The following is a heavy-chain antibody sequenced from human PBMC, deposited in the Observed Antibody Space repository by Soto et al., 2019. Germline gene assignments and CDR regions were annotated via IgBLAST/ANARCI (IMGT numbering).Heavy chain of an antibody. CDR3: ARFPRDIVVVPAALDY. Sequence: QLQLQESGPGLVKPSETLSLTCTVSGGSISSSSYYWGWIRQPPGKGLEWIGSIYYSGSTYYNPSLKSRVNRSVDTSKNKFSLKLSSVTAADTAVYYCARFPRDIVVVPAALDYWGQGTLVTVSS. D-gene: IGHD2-2*01. V-gene: IGHV4-39*01. CDR1: GGSISSSSYY. CDR2: IYYSGST. J-gene: IGHJ4*02.